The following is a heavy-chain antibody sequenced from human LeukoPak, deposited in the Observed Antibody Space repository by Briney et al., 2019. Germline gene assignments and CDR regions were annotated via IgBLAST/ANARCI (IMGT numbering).Heavy chain of an antibody. CDR1: GGPISSYY. V-gene: IGHV4-59*03. J-gene: IGHJ4*02. CDR3: ARNGPHYYDKSGYLDS. Sequence: PSETLSLICTVSGGPISSYYWSWIRQPPGKGLEWIGNIDYSRYANYHPSLRSRVNILVAKSRNQFSLNLNSVTAADTAVYSCARNGPHYYDKSGYLDSWGQGTLVTVSS. D-gene: IGHD3-22*01. CDR2: IDYSRYA.